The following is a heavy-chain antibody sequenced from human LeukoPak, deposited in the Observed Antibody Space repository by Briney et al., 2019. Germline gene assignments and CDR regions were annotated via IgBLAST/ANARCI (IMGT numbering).Heavy chain of an antibody. Sequence: SGTLSLTCAVSGGSISSGGYSWSWIRQPPGKGLEWIGYIYHSGSTYYNPSLKSRVTISVDRSKNQFSLKLSSVTAADTAVYYCARSGYSYGYLGYWGQGTLVTVSS. V-gene: IGHV4-30-2*01. D-gene: IGHD5-18*01. CDR1: GGSISSGGYS. CDR3: ARSGYSYGYLGY. CDR2: IYHSGST. J-gene: IGHJ4*02.